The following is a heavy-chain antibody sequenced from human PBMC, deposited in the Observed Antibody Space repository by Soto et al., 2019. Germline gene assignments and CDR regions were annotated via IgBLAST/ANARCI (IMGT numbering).Heavy chain of an antibody. CDR3: ARLAMPARRGYYGMGV. J-gene: IGHJ6*02. CDR2: IDPSDSYT. Sequence: EVQLVQSGAEVKKPGESLRISCKGSGYSFTSYWISWVRQMPGKGLEWMGRIDPSDSYTNYSPPFQGHVTISADKSIPTAYPQWCSLKASDTAMYYCARLAMPARRGYYGMGVWGQGTRVTVSS. D-gene: IGHD2-2*01. CDR1: GYSFTSYW. V-gene: IGHV5-10-1*01.